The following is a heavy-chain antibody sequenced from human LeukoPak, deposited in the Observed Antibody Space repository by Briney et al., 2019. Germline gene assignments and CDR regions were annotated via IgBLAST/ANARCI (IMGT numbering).Heavy chain of an antibody. CDR2: INPSDGST. V-gene: IGHV1-46*01. CDR3: ARRSFSGSYPYYYYYYMDV. J-gene: IGHJ6*03. CDR1: GYTFTSYY. Sequence: ASVKVSCKASGYTFTSYYIHLVRQAPGQGFEWMAIINPSDGSTTNSQKFQGRVTITRNTSISTAYMELSSLRSEDTAVYYCARRSFSGSYPYYYYYYMDVWGKGTTVTVSS. D-gene: IGHD1-26*01.